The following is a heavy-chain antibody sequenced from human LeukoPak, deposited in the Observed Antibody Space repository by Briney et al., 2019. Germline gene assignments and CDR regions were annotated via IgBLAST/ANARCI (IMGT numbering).Heavy chain of an antibody. D-gene: IGHD3-3*01. CDR1: GGSISSNNYY. J-gene: IGHJ5*02. CDR2: INHSGST. CDR3: ARQSGGITIFGVVITQNWFDP. V-gene: IGHV4-39*01. Sequence: SETLSLTCTVSGGSISSNNYYWGWIRQPPGKGLEWIGEINHSGSTNYNPSLKSRVTISVDTSKNQFSLKLSSVTAADTAVYYCARQSGGITIFGVVITQNWFDPWGQGTLVTVSS.